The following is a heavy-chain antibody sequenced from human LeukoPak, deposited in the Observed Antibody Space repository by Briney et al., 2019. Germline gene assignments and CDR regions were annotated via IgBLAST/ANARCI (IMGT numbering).Heavy chain of an antibody. Sequence: SETLSLTCAVYNGSFSGYYWSWIRQPPGKGLEWIGEINHSGSTNYNPSLKSRVTISVDTSKNQFSLKLSSVTAADTAVYYCARGRYCSSTSCYDFQHWGQGTLVTVSS. CDR3: ARGRYCSSTSCYDFQH. V-gene: IGHV4-34*01. J-gene: IGHJ1*01. D-gene: IGHD2-2*01. CDR2: INHSGST. CDR1: NGSFSGYY.